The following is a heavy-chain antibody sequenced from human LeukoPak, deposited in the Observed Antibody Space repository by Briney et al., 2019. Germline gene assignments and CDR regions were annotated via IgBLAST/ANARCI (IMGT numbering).Heavy chain of an antibody. V-gene: IGHV4-30-4*01. J-gene: IGHJ3*02. D-gene: IGHD2-21*02. Sequence: NPSETLSLTCTVSGGSISSGDYYWSWIRQPPGKGLEWIGYIYYSGSTYYNPSLKSRVTISVDTSKNQFSLKLSSVTAADTAVYYCAQNCGGDCLDAFDIWGQGTMVTVSS. CDR2: IYYSGST. CDR3: AQNCGGDCLDAFDI. CDR1: GGSISSGDYY.